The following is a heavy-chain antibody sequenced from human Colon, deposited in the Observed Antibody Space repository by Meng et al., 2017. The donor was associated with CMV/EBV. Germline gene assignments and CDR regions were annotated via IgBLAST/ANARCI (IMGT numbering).Heavy chain of an antibody. CDR2: FDPEESET. CDR1: RSDLTRLS. Sequence: KVYCKVTRSDLTRLSMHWVRQTPGKGLEWMGDFDPEESETIYAKNFQGRVTMTEDTSTDTAYMELGSLRSEDAAVYYCATALGYFQHWGQGTLVTVSS. CDR3: ATALGYFQH. J-gene: IGHJ1*01. D-gene: IGHD7-27*01. V-gene: IGHV1-24*01.